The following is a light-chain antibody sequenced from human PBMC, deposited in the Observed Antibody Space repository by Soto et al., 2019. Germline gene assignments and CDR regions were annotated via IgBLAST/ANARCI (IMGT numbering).Light chain of an antibody. Sequence: EKVMTQSPATLSVSPGEGATLSCRASQSVSNNLAWYQQKPGQAPRLLIYGASRRPTGIPDRFSGSGSGTDFTLTISRLEPEDFAVYYCQQFGSSPRTFGQGTKVDIK. V-gene: IGKV3-20*01. CDR3: QQFGSSPRT. CDR1: QSVSNN. CDR2: GAS. J-gene: IGKJ1*01.